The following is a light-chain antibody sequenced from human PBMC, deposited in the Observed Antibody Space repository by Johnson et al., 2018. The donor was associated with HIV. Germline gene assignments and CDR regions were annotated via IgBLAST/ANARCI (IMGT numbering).Light chain of an antibody. J-gene: IGLJ1*01. CDR1: NSNIGHNY. Sequence: QSVLTQPPSVSAAPGQKVTISCSGSNSNIGHNYVSWYQQLPGTAPKLLIYDNNKRPSGIPDRFSGSKSGTSATLAITGLQTGDEADYYCGTWDSSLRPHYGFGTGTKITVL. CDR2: DNN. CDR3: GTWDSSLRPHYG. V-gene: IGLV1-51*01.